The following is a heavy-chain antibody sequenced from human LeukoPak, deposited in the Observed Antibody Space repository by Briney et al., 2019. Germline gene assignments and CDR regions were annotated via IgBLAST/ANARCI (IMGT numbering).Heavy chain of an antibody. CDR1: GFTFSTYA. CDR3: AKSLGSDGWYLHY. V-gene: IGHV3-23*05. J-gene: IGHJ4*02. Sequence: GGSLRLSCAASGFTFSTYAMSWVRQAPGKGLEWVSGITNTGGVTLYADSVKGRLTVSRDNSKNTLYLHMNSLRADDTAVYYCAKSLGSDGWYLHYWGQGTLVTVSS. D-gene: IGHD5-24*01. CDR2: ITNTGGVT.